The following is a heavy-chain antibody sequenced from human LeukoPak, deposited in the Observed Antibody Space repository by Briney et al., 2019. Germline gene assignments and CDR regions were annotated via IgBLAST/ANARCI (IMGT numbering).Heavy chain of an antibody. CDR3: AREDPYSAFDI. V-gene: IGHV1-3*01. Sequence: KFQGRVTITRDTSASTAYMELSSLRSEDTAVYCCAREDPYSAFDIWGQGTMVTVSS. J-gene: IGHJ3*02. D-gene: IGHD6-13*01.